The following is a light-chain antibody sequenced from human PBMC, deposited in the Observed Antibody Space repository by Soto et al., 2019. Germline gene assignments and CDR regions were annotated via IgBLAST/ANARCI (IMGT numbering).Light chain of an antibody. CDR1: QGLLYSLDNKSY. CDR2: WAS. J-gene: IGKJ1*01. CDR3: QQYLHTPRT. V-gene: IGKV4-1*01. Sequence: DAVMTQSPDSLAASLGERATMRCKSSQGLLYSLDNKSYLAWYQQKPGQTPKLLIHWASTRASGVPDRFSGSVSGTDFTLTIISLQAEDVAVYFCQQYLHTPRTFGQGTKVEI.